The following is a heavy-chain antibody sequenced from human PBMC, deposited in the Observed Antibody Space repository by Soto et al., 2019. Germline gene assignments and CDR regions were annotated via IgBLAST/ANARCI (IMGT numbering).Heavy chain of an antibody. V-gene: IGHV4-30-2*06. D-gene: IGHD2-15*01. CDR3: AKAGNRWLTGNEVAFDI. CDR1: GGSISSDGNS. Sequence: QLQLQESGSGLLKPSQTLSLTCAVSGGSISSDGNSWSWIRQSPGKGLEWIGYTYYTGSNYYNPSLKSRVTISVDRSKNQFSLKLSSVTAADTAVYYCAKAGNRWLTGNEVAFDIWGQGTMVTVSS. J-gene: IGHJ3*02. CDR2: TYYTGSN.